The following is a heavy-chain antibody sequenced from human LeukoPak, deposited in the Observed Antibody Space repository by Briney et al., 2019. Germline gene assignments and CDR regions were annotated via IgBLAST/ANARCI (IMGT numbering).Heavy chain of an antibody. CDR2: IYYSGST. Sequence: PSETLSLTCTVSGGSISSSSYYWGWIRQPPGKGLEWIGSIYYSGSTYYNPSLKSRVTISVDTSKNQFSLKLSSVTAADTAVYYCARQATPLPRAYSSSWYSPVQATNWFDPWGQGTLVTVSS. J-gene: IGHJ5*02. CDR3: ARQATPLPRAYSSSWYSPVQATNWFDP. V-gene: IGHV4-39*01. CDR1: GGSISSSSYY. D-gene: IGHD6-13*01.